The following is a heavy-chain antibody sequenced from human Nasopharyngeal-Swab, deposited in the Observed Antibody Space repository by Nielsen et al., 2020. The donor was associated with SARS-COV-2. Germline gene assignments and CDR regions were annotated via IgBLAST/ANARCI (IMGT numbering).Heavy chain of an antibody. Sequence: PGKGLEWIGYIYYSGSTNYNPSLKSRVTISVDTSKNQFSLKLSTVTAADTAVYYCAKGYSSGWWGGATADWFDPWGQGTLGTVSS. CDR3: AKGYSSGWWGGATADWFDP. J-gene: IGHJ5*02. D-gene: IGHD6-19*01. CDR2: IYYSGST. V-gene: IGHV4-59*13.